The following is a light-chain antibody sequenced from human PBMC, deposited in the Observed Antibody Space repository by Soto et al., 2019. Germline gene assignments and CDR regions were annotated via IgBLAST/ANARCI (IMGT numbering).Light chain of an antibody. V-gene: IGLV2-14*03. Sequence: QSVLTQPASVSGSPGQSITISCSGTSSDVGGYNYVFWYQHHPGKAPKLMIYDVSNRPSGVSNRFSGSKSGNTASLTISGLQAEDEADYYCSSYTSSSTYVFGTGTKVPVL. CDR2: DVS. J-gene: IGLJ1*01. CDR1: SSDVGGYNY. CDR3: SSYTSSSTYV.